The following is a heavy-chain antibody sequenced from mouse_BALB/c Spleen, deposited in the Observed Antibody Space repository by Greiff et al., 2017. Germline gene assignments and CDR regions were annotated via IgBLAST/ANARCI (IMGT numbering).Heavy chain of an antibody. CDR2: ISSGSSTI. CDR3: ARSSGYDYSDY. CDR1: GFTFSSFG. Sequence: VQGVESGGGLVQPGGSRKLSCAASGFTFSSFGMHWVRQAPEKGLEWVAYISSGSSTIYYADTVKGRFTISRDNPKNTLFLQMTSLRSEDTAMYYCARSSGYDYSDYWGQGTTLTVSS. J-gene: IGHJ2*01. D-gene: IGHD2-3*01. V-gene: IGHV5-17*02.